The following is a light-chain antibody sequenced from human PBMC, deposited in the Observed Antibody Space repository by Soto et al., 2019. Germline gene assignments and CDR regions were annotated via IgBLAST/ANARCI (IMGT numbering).Light chain of an antibody. CDR3: QQYGSSPRFT. CDR1: QSVSSSY. Sequence: EIVLTQSPGTLSLSPGERATLSCRASQSVSSSYLAWYQQKPGPAPRLLIYGASSRVTGIPDRFSGSGSGTDFTLTISRLEPEDFAVYYCQQYGSSPRFTFGPGTKVDIK. V-gene: IGKV3-20*01. J-gene: IGKJ3*01. CDR2: GAS.